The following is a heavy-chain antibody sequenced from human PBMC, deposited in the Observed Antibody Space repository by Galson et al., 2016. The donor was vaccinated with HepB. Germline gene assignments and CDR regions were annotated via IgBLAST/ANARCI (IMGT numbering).Heavy chain of an antibody. CDR1: GLTFDDYA. CDR2: FSWNSDTM. D-gene: IGHD6-19*01. V-gene: IGHV3-9*01. Sequence: SLRLSCAASGLTFDDYAMHWVRQAPGKGLEWVAGFSWNSDTMGYADSVKGRFSISRDNAKKSLYLQMNNLRTEDTALYYCVKDRSIALAGSYGMDVWGSGTTVIVSS. J-gene: IGHJ6*04. CDR3: VKDRSIALAGSYGMDV.